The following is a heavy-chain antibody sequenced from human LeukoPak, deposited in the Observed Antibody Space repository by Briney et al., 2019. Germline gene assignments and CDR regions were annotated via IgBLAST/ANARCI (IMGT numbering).Heavy chain of an antibody. Sequence: GGSLRLSCAASGFTFSSYGMHWVRQAPGKGLEWVAFIRNDGSNKYYADSVKGRFTISRDNSKNTLYLQMNSLRAEDTAVYYCARRRDSGSLQHFDYWGQGTLVTVSS. CDR2: IRNDGSNK. CDR3: ARRRDSGSLQHFDY. CDR1: GFTFSSYG. J-gene: IGHJ4*02. D-gene: IGHD1-26*01. V-gene: IGHV3-30*02.